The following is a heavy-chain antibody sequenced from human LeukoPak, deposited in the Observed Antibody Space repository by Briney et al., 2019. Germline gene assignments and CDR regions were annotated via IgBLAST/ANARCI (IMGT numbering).Heavy chain of an antibody. D-gene: IGHD3-3*02. CDR2: SIPIFGTA. J-gene: IGHJ4*01. Sequence: AVKFSCTASVRTFSIYAISWARQATGQGIEWRGGSIPIFGTANYAQKFPGKVRITMDESTSPTYMELSSLTSEDTTVCYCVRAVGLLEWLWLDYWGQGTLVTVSS. CDR3: VRAVGLLEWLWLDY. CDR1: VRTFSIYA. V-gene: IGHV1-69*05.